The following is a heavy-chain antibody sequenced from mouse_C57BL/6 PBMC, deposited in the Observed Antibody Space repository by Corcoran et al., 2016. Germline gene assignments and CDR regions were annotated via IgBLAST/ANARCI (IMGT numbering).Heavy chain of an antibody. CDR3: ARGLLPDY. J-gene: IGHJ2*01. Sequence: QIQLVQSGPELKKPGETVKISCKASGYTFTTYGMSWVKQAPGKGLKWMGWINTYSGVPTYADDFKGRFAFSLETSASTAYLQINNLKNEDTATYFCARGLLPDYWGQGTTLTVSS. D-gene: IGHD2-3*01. CDR1: GYTFTTYG. V-gene: IGHV9-3*01. CDR2: INTYSGVP.